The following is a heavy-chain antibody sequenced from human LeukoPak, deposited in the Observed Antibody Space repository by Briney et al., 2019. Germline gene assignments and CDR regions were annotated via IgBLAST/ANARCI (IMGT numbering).Heavy chain of an antibody. J-gene: IGHJ4*02. Sequence: GGSLRLSCAASGFTFSSYATSWVRQAPGKGLEWVSAISGSGGNTYYASSVKGRFTISRDNSKNTLYLQMNSLRAEDTAVYDCAKVSRGNYWGQGTLVTVSS. V-gene: IGHV3-23*01. D-gene: IGHD3-10*01. CDR1: GFTFSSYA. CDR2: ISGSGGNT. CDR3: AKVSRGNY.